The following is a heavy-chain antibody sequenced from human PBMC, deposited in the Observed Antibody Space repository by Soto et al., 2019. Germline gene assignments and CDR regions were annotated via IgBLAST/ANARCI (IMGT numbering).Heavy chain of an antibody. CDR3: ARDRVGDGYPELDDY. Sequence: ASVKVSCKASGYTFTSYGISWVRQAPGQGLEWMGWISAYNGNTNYAQKLQGRVTMTTDTSTSTAYMELRSLRSDDTAVYYCARDRVGDGYPELDDYWGQGTLVTVSS. V-gene: IGHV1-18*01. D-gene: IGHD5-12*01. CDR2: ISAYNGNT. J-gene: IGHJ4*02. CDR1: GYTFTSYG.